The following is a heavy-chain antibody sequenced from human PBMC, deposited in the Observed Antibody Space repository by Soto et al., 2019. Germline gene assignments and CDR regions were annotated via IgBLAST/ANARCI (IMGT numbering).Heavy chain of an antibody. D-gene: IGHD3-3*01. CDR2: ISGSGGST. CDR3: AKDGYDFWSGYGYGMDV. V-gene: IGHV3-23*01. CDR1: GFTFSSYA. Sequence: PGGSLSLSCAASGFTFSSYAMSWVRQAPGKGLEWVSAISGSGGSTYYADSVKGRFTISRDNSKNTLYLQMNSLRAEDTAVYYCAKDGYDFWSGYGYGMDVWGQGTTVTVSS. J-gene: IGHJ6*02.